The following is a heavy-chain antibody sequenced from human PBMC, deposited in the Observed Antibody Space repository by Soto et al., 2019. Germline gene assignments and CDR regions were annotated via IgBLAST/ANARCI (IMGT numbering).Heavy chain of an antibody. Sequence: GGSLRSSFQAFGLTFSNAGMNWFRQAPGKGLEWAGRIKSKTDGGTKDYATPVKGRFTISREDSKNTMYLQLNSLKTEDTAVYYCTTQSLQYYYDSSGYYHFDYWGQGTLVTVSS. CDR1: GLTFSNAG. CDR3: TTQSLQYYYDSSGYYHFDY. D-gene: IGHD3-22*01. J-gene: IGHJ4*02. V-gene: IGHV3-15*07. CDR2: IKSKTDGGTK.